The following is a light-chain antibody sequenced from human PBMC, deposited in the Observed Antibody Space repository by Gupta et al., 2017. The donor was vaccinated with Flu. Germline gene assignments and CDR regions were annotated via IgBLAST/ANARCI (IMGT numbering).Light chain of an antibody. V-gene: IGLV1-40*01. Sequence: QSVLPQPPSVSGAPGQRVTISGTGSSSNIGAGYDVHWYQQLPGTAPKLLIYGNSNRPSGVPDRFSGSKSGTSAALATTGLQAEDGADYYCQSEDSSISGGVFGGGTKLTVL. J-gene: IGLJ3*02. CDR3: QSEDSSISGGV. CDR1: SSNIGAGYD. CDR2: GNS.